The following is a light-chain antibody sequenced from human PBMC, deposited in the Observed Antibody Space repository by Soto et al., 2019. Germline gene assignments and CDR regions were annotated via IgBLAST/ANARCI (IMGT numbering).Light chain of an antibody. CDR2: EVS. CDR3: SSYSGNYIVL. J-gene: IGLJ2*01. V-gene: IGLV2-8*01. CDR1: SSDVGGYNF. Sequence: QAVVTQPPSASGSPGQSVTISCTGTSSDVGGYNFVSWYQHHPGKAPKLMIYEVSKRPSGVPDRFSGSKSGNTASLTVSGLQAEDEADYYGSSYSGNYIVLLGGGTKLTVL.